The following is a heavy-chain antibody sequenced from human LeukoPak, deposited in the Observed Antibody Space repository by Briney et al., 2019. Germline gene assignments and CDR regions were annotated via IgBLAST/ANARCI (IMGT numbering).Heavy chain of an antibody. Sequence: KPSETLSLTCTVSDGSISSFCWSWIRQPAGKGLEWIGRICSSEDANYNPSLKSRVTMSVDTSQNQFSLRLTSVTAADTAIYYCARIRRDSGDWYADNYWGQGTLVTVSS. CDR3: ARIRRDSGDWYADNY. J-gene: IGHJ4*02. D-gene: IGHD6-19*01. CDR1: DGSISSFC. V-gene: IGHV4-4*07. CDR2: ICSSEDA.